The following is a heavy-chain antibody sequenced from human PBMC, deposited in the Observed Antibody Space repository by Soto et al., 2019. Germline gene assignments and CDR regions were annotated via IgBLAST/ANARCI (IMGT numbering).Heavy chain of an antibody. Sequence: QVQLVQSGAEVKKPGASVKVSCKASGYTFTGYYMHWVRQAPGQGLEWMGWINPNSGGTNYAQKFQGWVTMTRDTSISTAYMELSRLRSDDTAVHYCARDTGELLDYYGMDVWGQGTTVTVSS. V-gene: IGHV1-2*04. D-gene: IGHD1-26*01. J-gene: IGHJ6*02. CDR1: GYTFTGYY. CDR3: ARDTGELLDYYGMDV. CDR2: INPNSGGT.